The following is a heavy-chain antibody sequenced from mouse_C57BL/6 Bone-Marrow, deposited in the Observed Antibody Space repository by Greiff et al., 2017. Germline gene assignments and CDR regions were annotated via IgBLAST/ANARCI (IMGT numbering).Heavy chain of an antibody. V-gene: IGHV8-12*01. D-gene: IGHD2-4*01. CDR3: DRRANDYDGGYWYFDV. CDR1: GFSLSTSGMG. CDR2: IYWDDDK. J-gene: IGHJ1*03. Sequence: VTLKESGPGILQSSQTLSLTCSFSGFSLSTSGMGVSWIRQPSGKGLEWLAHIYWDDDKRYNPSLKSRLTISKDTSRNQVFLKVTSVETADTGTYECDRRANDYDGGYWYFDVWGTGTTVTVSS.